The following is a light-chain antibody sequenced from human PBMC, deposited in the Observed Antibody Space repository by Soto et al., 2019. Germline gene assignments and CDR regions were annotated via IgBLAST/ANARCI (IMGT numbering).Light chain of an antibody. Sequence: DIPMTQSPSSLSASVGDRVTITCRASQSISSLLNWYQQKPGKVPKLLIYAASNLQSGVPSRFSGSGSGTDFTLTISSLQPEDFATYYCQQSYSTPRTFGQGTKVEIK. CDR2: AAS. V-gene: IGKV1-39*01. CDR3: QQSYSTPRT. J-gene: IGKJ1*01. CDR1: QSISSL.